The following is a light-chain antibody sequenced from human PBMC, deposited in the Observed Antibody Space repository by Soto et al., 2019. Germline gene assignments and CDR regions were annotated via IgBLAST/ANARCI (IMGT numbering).Light chain of an antibody. J-gene: IGKJ5*01. CDR1: QSISSGY. CDR2: GAS. Sequence: SPSTLSLSSGERVPLSCRASQSISSGYLAGYQQKPGQAPRLLIYGASSRATGIPDRFSGSGSGTEFTLTISSLQSEDFAVYYWQQYGSSPPRATFGQGTRLEIK. V-gene: IGKV3-20*01. CDR3: QQYGSSPPRAT.